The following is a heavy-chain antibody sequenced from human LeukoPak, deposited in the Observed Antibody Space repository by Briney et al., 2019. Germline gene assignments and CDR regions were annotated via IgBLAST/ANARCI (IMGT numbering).Heavy chain of an antibody. J-gene: IGHJ2*01. V-gene: IGHV3-23*01. D-gene: IGHD2-15*01. CDR2: ISGSDGST. CDR3: AKAGYCSGGSCSQNLRYFDL. CDR1: GFTFSSYA. Sequence: GGSLRLSCAASGFTFSSYAMSWVRQAPGKGLEWVSAISGSDGSTYYADSVKGRFTISRDNSRNTLYLQMNSLRAEDTAVYYCAKAGYCSGGSCSQNLRYFDLWGRGTLVTVSS.